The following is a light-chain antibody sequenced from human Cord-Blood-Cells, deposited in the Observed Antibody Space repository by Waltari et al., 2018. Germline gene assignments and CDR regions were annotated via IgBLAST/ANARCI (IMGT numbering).Light chain of an antibody. CDR2: EDN. V-gene: IGLV6-57*03. CDR3: QSYDSSNQV. J-gene: IGLJ3*02. Sequence: NFMLTPPHSVSESPGKTVTISCTRSSGSIASNYAQRYPQRPGSAPTTVIYEDNQRPSGVPDRFSGSIDSSSNSASLTISGLKTEDEADYYCQSYDSSNQVFGGGTKLTVL. CDR1: SGSIASNY.